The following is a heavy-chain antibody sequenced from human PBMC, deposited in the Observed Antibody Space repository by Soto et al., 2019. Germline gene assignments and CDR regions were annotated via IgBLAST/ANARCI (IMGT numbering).Heavy chain of an antibody. V-gene: IGHV4-4*07. D-gene: IGHD6-13*01. CDR2: IYTSGST. Sequence: QVQLQESGPGLVKPSETLSLTCTVSGDSISNYYWSWIRQPAGKGLEWIGRIYTSGSTNYNPSLKSRVTMSVYTSKNQLSLKLSSVTAADTAVYYCARDVQSHIWYSPGYWGQGILVIVSS. J-gene: IGHJ4*02. CDR1: GDSISNYY. CDR3: ARDVQSHIWYSPGY.